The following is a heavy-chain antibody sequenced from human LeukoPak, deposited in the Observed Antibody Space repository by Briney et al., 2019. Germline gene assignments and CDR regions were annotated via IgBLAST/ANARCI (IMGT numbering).Heavy chain of an antibody. CDR3: AKPMGLGYCSSTSCYMWAFDY. J-gene: IGHJ4*02. V-gene: IGHV3-30*02. Sequence: LAGGSLRLSCAASGFTFSSYGMHWVRQAPGKGLEWVAFIRYDGSNKYYADSVKGRFTISGDNSKNTLYLQMNSLRAEDTAVYYCAKPMGLGYCSSTSCYMWAFDYWGQGTLVTVSS. D-gene: IGHD2-2*02. CDR2: IRYDGSNK. CDR1: GFTFSSYG.